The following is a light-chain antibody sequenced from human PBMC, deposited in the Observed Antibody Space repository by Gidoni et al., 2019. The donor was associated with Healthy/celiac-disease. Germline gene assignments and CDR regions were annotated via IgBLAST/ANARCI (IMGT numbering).Light chain of an antibody. Sequence: ETVMTQYPATLSVSPGERATLSCSGSQSVSSNFAWYQQKPGQAPRLLIYVASTRTTDSPARFSGSGSGTEFTLTISSLQPEDFAVYYCQQYNNWPPKYTFGQGTKLEIK. V-gene: IGKV3-15*01. CDR1: QSVSSN. J-gene: IGKJ2*01. CDR3: QQYNNWPPKYT. CDR2: VAS.